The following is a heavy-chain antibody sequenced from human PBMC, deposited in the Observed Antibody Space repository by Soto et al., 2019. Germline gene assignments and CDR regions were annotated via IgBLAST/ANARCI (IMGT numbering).Heavy chain of an antibody. CDR2: IDPTDSYT. Sequence: EVQLVQSGAEVKKPGESLRISCKGSGYSFTSYWISWVRQMPGKGLEWMGRIDPTDSYTNYSPSFQGHVTISADKSISTAYLQWSSLKASDTAMYYCARHVVAARGWVEEPLWGQGTLVTVSS. V-gene: IGHV5-10-1*01. CDR3: ARHVVAARGWVEEPL. D-gene: IGHD1-1*01. CDR1: GYSFTSYW. J-gene: IGHJ4*02.